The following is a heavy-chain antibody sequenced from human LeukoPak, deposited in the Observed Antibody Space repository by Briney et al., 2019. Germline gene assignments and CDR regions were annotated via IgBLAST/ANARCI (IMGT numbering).Heavy chain of an antibody. D-gene: IGHD1-1*01. V-gene: IGHV4-59*01. CDR1: GGSISSYY. CDR2: IYYSGST. Sequence: PSETLSLTCTVSGGSISSYYWSWIRQPPGKGLEWIGYIYYSGSTNYNPSLKSRVTISVDTSKNQFSLKLSSVTAADTAVYYCAREGNWNDGPLDDAFDIWGQGTMVTVPS. J-gene: IGHJ3*02. CDR3: AREGNWNDGPLDDAFDI.